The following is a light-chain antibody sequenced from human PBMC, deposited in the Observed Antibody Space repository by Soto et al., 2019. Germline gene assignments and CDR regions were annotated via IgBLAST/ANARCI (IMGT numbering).Light chain of an antibody. CDR1: QSVSTN. CDR3: QQYYTWPRT. V-gene: IGKV3-15*01. J-gene: IGKJ1*01. CDR2: GAS. Sequence: EIVMTQSPGTLSVSPGEGATLSCSASQSVSTNLAWYQQKPDQAPRLLIYGASTTATGMPARFSGSGSGTEFTLTISSLQSEDFAVYYCQQYYTWPRTFGQGTRVEIK.